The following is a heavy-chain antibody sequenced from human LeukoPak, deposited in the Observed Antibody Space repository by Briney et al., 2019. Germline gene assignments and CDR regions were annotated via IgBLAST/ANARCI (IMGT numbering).Heavy chain of an antibody. Sequence: PGGSLRLSCAASGFIFHNYAMSWVRQAPGKGLEWVSSISSSSSYIYYADSVKGRFTISRDNVKNSLYLQMNSLRAEDTAVYYCAREDPDYAPDYWGQGTLVTVSS. CDR2: ISSSSSYI. V-gene: IGHV3-21*01. J-gene: IGHJ4*02. D-gene: IGHD4-17*01. CDR3: AREDPDYAPDY. CDR1: GFIFHNYA.